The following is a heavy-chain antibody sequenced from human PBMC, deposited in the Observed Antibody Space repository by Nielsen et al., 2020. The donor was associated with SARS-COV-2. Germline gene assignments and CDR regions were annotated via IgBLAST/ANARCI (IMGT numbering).Heavy chain of an antibody. V-gene: IGHV1-2*02. D-gene: IGHD6-19*01. CDR1: GYTFTAYY. CDR3: ARGAQQWLADY. J-gene: IGHJ4*02. CDR2: FNPGSGGT. Sequence: ASVKVSCKASGYTFTAYYIHWVRQAPGQGLEWMGWFNPGSGGTKYAQKFQGRVTTTRDMSVNTAYTELSGLTSDDTAVYYCARGAQQWLADYWGQGTLVTVSS.